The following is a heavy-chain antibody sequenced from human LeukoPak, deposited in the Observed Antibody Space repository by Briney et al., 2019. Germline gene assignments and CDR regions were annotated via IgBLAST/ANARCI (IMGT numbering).Heavy chain of an antibody. D-gene: IGHD5-24*01. CDR3: AKINSRDGYDYDSFDY. Sequence: GGSLRLSCAASGFTFNTYAMTWVGQAPGKGLEWVSCISGKTGTTYYADSVKGRFIISRDSSKTTLYLQMNSLRAEDTAVYYCAKINSRDGYDYDSFDYWGQGTLATVSS. V-gene: IGHV3-23*01. J-gene: IGHJ4*02. CDR2: ISGKTGTT. CDR1: GFTFNTYA.